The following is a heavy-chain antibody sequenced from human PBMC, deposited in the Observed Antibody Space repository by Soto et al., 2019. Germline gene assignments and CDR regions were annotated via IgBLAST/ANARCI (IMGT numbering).Heavy chain of an antibody. Sequence: QVRLQESGPGLVKPSQTLSLTCNVSGGSISSSSYYWSWIRQRPGKGLEWIGYMHYSGSTSYNPSLQRRITISVDTSKNHFSLTLSSVTAADAAVYYCARETWFAPLTTSRWFDSWGQGTLVTVSS. D-gene: IGHD4-17*01. J-gene: IGHJ5*01. CDR1: GGSISSSSYY. CDR2: MHYSGST. V-gene: IGHV4-31*03. CDR3: ARETWFAPLTTSRWFDS.